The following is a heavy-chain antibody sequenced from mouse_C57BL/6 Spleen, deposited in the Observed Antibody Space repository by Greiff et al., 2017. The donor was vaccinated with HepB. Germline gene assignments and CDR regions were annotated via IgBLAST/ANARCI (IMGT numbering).Heavy chain of an antibody. Sequence: VQLQQSGPELVKPGASVKISCKASGYTFTDYYMNWVKQSHGKSLEWIGDINPNNGGTSYNQKFKGKATLTVDKSSSTAYMELRSLTSEDSAVYYCARDGEMDYWGQGTSVTVSS. J-gene: IGHJ4*01. CDR1: GYTFTDYY. V-gene: IGHV1-26*01. CDR3: ARDGEMDY. CDR2: INPNNGGT.